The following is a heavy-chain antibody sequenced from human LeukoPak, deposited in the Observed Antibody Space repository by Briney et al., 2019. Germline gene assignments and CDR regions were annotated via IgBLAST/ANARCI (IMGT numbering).Heavy chain of an antibody. D-gene: IGHD1-1*01. V-gene: IGHV3-7*05. J-gene: IGHJ4*02. Sequence: GRSLRLSCAASGFTFSNYGMHWVRQAPGKGPEWVANIKLDGTEKNYVDSVKGRFTISRDNAKNSLYLEMNSLRGEDTAVYHCATGGHYHGDWGQGTLVTVSS. CDR3: ATGGHYHGD. CDR2: IKLDGTEK. CDR1: GFTFSNYG.